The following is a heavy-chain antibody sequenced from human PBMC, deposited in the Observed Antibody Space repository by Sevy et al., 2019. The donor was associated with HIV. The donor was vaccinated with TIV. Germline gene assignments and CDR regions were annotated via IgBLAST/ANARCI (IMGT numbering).Heavy chain of an antibody. CDR3: ARGGETPRGFDP. CDR1: GGSISSVNW. Sequence: SKTLSLTCAVSGGSISSVNWWHWVRQPPGKGLEWIGEIYHSGSTNYNPSLKSRVTISVDNSKNQFSLKLSSVTAADTAVYYYARGGETPRGFDPWGQGSLVTVSS. D-gene: IGHD3-16*01. J-gene: IGHJ5*02. V-gene: IGHV4-4*02. CDR2: IYHSGST.